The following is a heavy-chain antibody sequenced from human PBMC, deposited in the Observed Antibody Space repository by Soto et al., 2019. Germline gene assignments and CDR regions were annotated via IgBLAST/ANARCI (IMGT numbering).Heavy chain of an antibody. CDR2: ISGSGGST. CDR1: GSTFSSYA. J-gene: IGHJ4*02. CDR3: AKGGYCSSTSCYTSNFDY. Sequence: PGGSLRLSCAASGSTFSSYAMSWVHQAPGKGLEWVSAISGSGGSTYYADSVKGRFTISRDNSKNTLYLQMNSLRAEDTAVYYCAKGGYCSSTSCYTSNFDYWGQGTLVTVSS. V-gene: IGHV3-23*01. D-gene: IGHD2-2*02.